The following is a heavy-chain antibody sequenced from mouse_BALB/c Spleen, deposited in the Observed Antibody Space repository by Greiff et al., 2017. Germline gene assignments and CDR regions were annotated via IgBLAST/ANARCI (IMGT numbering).Heavy chain of an antibody. V-gene: IGHV1S81*02. CDR2: INPSNGRT. Sequence: QVQLQQPGAELVKPGASVKLSCKASGYTFTSYWMHWVKQRPGQGLEWIGEINPSNGRTNYNEKFKSKATLTVDKSSSTAYMQLSSLTSEDSAVYYCAIFITTGSYWGQGTTLTVSS. D-gene: IGHD1-2*01. J-gene: IGHJ2*01. CDR3: AIFITTGSY. CDR1: GYTFTSYW.